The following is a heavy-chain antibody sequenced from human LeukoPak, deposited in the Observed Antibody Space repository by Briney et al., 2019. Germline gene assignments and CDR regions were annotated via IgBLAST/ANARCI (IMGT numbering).Heavy chain of an antibody. CDR3: AKSLLRYFDWSYDY. D-gene: IGHD3-9*01. V-gene: IGHV3-23*01. J-gene: IGHJ4*02. CDR2: ITGSGSNT. CDR1: GFTFSSYA. Sequence: GGSLRLSCAASGFTFSSYAMSRVRQAPGKGLEWVSTITGSGSNTYYADSVKGRFTISRDNSKNTLYLQMNSLRAEDTAVYYCAKSLLRYFDWSYDYWGQGTLVTVSS.